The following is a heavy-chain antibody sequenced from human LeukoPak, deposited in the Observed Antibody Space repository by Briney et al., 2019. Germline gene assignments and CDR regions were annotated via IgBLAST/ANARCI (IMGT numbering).Heavy chain of an antibody. CDR2: ISDSGGIT. CDR3: VRDFRSADY. Sequence: SGGSLRLSCAASGFTFSSYPMTWVRQAPGKGPEWVSFISDSGGITYYADSVKGRFTISRDNAKNMVFLQMNSLRADDTAVYYCVRDFRSADYWGQGILVTVSS. CDR1: GFTFSSYP. V-gene: IGHV3-23*01. J-gene: IGHJ4*02.